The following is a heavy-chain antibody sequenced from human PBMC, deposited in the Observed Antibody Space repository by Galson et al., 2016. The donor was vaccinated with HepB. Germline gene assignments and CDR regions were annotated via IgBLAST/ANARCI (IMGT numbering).Heavy chain of an antibody. V-gene: IGHV1-18*01. D-gene: IGHD2-21*01. CDR3: ARECGGECYYFDS. J-gene: IGHJ4*02. Sequence: SVKVSCKASGYTFSNYGITWVRQAPGQGLEWMGWISGYNGITKYAQKVQGRATMTTETSTSTAYMELRSLRSDDTAVYYCARECGGECYYFDSWGQGTVVTVSS. CDR1: GYTFSNYG. CDR2: ISGYNGIT.